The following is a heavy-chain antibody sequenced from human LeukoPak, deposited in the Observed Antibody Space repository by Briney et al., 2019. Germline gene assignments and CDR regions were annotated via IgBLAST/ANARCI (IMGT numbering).Heavy chain of an antibody. V-gene: IGHV4-59*01. Sequence: NPSETLSLTSTVSGGSISSYYWSWIRQPPGKGLEWIGYIYYSGSTNYNPSLKSRVTISVDTSKNQFSLKLSSVTAADTAVYYCARRARRPEDYYYYYMDVWGKGTTVTVSS. J-gene: IGHJ6*03. D-gene: IGHD1-14*01. CDR3: ARRARRPEDYYYYYMDV. CDR2: IYYSGST. CDR1: GGSISSYY.